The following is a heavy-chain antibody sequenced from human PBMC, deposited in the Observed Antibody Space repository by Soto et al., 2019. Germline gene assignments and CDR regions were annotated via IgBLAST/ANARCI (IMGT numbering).Heavy chain of an antibody. CDR2: IYWDDDK. CDR1: GFSLSTSGVG. CDR3: AHKFRRGSGGSWIEYYFDY. J-gene: IGHJ4*02. Sequence: QITLKESGPTLVKPTQTLTLTCTFSGFSLSTSGVGVGWIRQPPGKALEWLALIYWDDDKRYSPSLKSRLTITKDTSKNQVVLTMTNMDPVDTATYYCAHKFRRGSGGSWIEYYFDYWGQGTLVTVSS. D-gene: IGHD2-15*01. V-gene: IGHV2-5*02.